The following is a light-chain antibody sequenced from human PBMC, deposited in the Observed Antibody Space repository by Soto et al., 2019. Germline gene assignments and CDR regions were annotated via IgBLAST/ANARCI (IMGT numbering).Light chain of an antibody. CDR3: QQYDNLPPTWT. CDR1: KDIATY. J-gene: IGKJ1*01. Sequence: DIQMTQSPSSLSASVGNRVTITCQASKDIATYLNWYQQKPGKAPNLLIYDASNLETGVPSRFSGGGSGTHFTFTISNLQTEDIATYYCQQYDNLPPTWTFGQGTKLEIE. CDR2: DAS. V-gene: IGKV1-33*01.